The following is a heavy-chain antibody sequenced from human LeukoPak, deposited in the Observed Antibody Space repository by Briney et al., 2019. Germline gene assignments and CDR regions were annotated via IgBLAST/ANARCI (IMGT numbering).Heavy chain of an antibody. Sequence: PSETLSLTCTVSGGSISGYYWSWIRQPPGKGLEWIGYIYYSGSTNYNPSLKSRVTISVDTSKNQFSLKLSSVTAADTAVYYCARGYYWYFDLWGRGTLVTVSS. CDR3: ARGYYWYFDL. CDR1: GGSISGYY. J-gene: IGHJ2*01. V-gene: IGHV4-59*01. CDR2: IYYSGST.